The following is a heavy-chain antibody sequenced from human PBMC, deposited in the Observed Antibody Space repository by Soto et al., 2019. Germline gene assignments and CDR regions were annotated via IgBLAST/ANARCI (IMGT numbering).Heavy chain of an antibody. CDR1: GGSISSSNW. CDR3: ARTGEYSSSGGMDV. J-gene: IGHJ6*02. CDR2: IYHSGST. V-gene: IGHV4-4*02. Sequence: KPSETLSLTCAVSGGSISSSNWWSWVRQPPGKGLEWIGEIYHSGSTNYNPSLKSRVTISVDKSKNQFSLKLSSVTAADTAVYYCARTGEYSSSGGMDVWGQGTTVTVSS. D-gene: IGHD6-6*01.